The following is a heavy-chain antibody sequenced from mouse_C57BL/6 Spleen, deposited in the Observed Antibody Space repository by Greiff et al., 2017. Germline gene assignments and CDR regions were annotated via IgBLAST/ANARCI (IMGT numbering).Heavy chain of an antibody. J-gene: IGHJ3*01. CDR1: GFTFSSYG. CDR3: ARLYYDYDEAMFAY. Sequence: EVKLMESGGDLVKPGGSLKLSCAASGFTFSSYGMSWVRQTPDKRLEWVATISSGGSYTYYPDSVKGRFTISRDNAKNTLYLQMSSLKSEDTAMYYCARLYYDYDEAMFAYWGQGTLVTVSA. CDR2: ISSGGSYT. V-gene: IGHV5-6*01. D-gene: IGHD2-4*01.